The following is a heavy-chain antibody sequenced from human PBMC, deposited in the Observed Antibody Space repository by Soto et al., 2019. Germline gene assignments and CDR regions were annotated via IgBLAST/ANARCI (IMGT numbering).Heavy chain of an antibody. CDR2: IYYSGST. J-gene: IGHJ6*02. V-gene: IGHV4-30-4*01. D-gene: IGHD3-10*01. CDR3: ARCFSGSSNAGDYYYYGMDV. Sequence: PSETLSLTCTVSGGSISSGDYYWSWIRQPPGKGLEWIGYIYYSGSTYYNPSLKSRVTISVDTSKNQFSLKLSSVTAADTAVYYCARCFSGSSNAGDYYYYGMDVWGQGTTVTVSS. CDR1: GGSISSGDYY.